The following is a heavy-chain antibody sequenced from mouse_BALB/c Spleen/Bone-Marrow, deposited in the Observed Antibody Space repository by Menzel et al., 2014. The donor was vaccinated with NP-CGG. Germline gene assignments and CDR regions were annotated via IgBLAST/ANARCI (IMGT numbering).Heavy chain of an antibody. CDR3: ARNYEGVVAMDY. J-gene: IGHJ4*01. CDR1: GFSLTNYG. D-gene: IGHD1-1*01. V-gene: IGHV2-2*02. Sequence: QVQLKDSGPGLVQPSQSLSITCTVSGFSLTNYGVHWVRLSPGKGLEWLGVIWNSGNTNYNAAFISRLSINMDNSKSQVFFKMNSLQANDTAVYYCARNYEGVVAMDYWGQGTSVTVSS. CDR2: IWNSGNT.